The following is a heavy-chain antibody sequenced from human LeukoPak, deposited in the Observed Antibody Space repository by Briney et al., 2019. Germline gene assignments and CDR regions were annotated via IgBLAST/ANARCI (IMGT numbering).Heavy chain of an antibody. D-gene: IGHD3-22*01. V-gene: IGHV1-18*01. Sequence: AASVKVSXKASGYTFTSYGISWVRQAPGQGLEWMGWISAYNGNTNYAQRLQGRVTMTTDTSTSTAYMELRSLRSDDTAVYYCAGVTTYYYDSSGFDPWGQGTLVTVSS. CDR1: GYTFTSYG. CDR3: AGVTTYYYDSSGFDP. CDR2: ISAYNGNT. J-gene: IGHJ5*02.